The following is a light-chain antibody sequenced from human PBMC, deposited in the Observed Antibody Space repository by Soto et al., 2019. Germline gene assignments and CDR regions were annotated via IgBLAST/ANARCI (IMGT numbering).Light chain of an antibody. CDR1: QSVSSNY. V-gene: IGKV3-20*01. J-gene: IGKJ2*01. CDR3: QQYGSSPPT. Sequence: EIVLTQSPGTLSSSPGERATLSCRASQSVSSNYLASYQQKPGQAPRLLFYGASSRATGIPDSFSGSGSGTDFTLTISRLEPEDFAVYYCQQYGSSPPTFGQGTKLEIK. CDR2: GAS.